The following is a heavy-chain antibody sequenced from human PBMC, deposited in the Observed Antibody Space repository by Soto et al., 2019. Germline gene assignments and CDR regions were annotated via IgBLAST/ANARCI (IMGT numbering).Heavy chain of an antibody. D-gene: IGHD1-1*01. CDR1: GGPFSSYG. V-gene: IGHV1-69*01. CDR3: ARDGTIQMANFDF. J-gene: IGHJ4*01. CDR2: IIPLFGTP. Sequence: QVLLMQSGAEVKKPGSSVKVSCTSSGGPFSSYGIRWVRQVPGQGLEWLGGIIPLFGTPSYARKFQDRLTISADESTTTAYMELSSLTSEDTAMYFCARDGTIQMANFDFWGHGTLVTVSS.